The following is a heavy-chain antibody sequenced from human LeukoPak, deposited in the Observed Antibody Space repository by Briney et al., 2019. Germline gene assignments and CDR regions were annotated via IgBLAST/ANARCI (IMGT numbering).Heavy chain of an antibody. D-gene: IGHD3-22*01. J-gene: IGHJ4*02. CDR2: INDGGGTT. CDR3: AKDPAGIVVVITTVPDY. V-gene: IGHV3-23*01. Sequence: GGSLRLSCAASGFMFSSYTMNWVRQAPGKGLEWVSTINDGGGTTYYADSVKGRFTISRDNSKNTLYLQMNSLRAEDTAVYYCAKDPAGIVVVITTVPDYWGQGTLVTVSS. CDR1: GFMFSSYT.